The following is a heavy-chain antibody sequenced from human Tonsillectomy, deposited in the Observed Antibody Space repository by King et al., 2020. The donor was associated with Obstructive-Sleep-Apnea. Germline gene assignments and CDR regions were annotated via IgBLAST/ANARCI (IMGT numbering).Heavy chain of an antibody. V-gene: IGHV4-39*07. J-gene: IGHJ3*02. CDR3: ARPLREGYGDLCAFHI. D-gene: IGHD4-17*01. CDR2: IYYSGST. CDR1: GGSINSSSYY. Sequence: LQLQESGPGLVKPSETLSLTCTVSGGSINSSSYYWGWIRQPPGKGLEWIGSIYYSGSTYYNPSLKSRVAISVDTSKNQLSLKVISVTAADTAVYDCARPLREGYGDLCAFHIWGQGTMVTVSS.